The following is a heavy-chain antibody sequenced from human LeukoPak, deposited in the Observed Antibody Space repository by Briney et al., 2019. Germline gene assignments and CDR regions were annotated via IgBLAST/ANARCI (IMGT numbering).Heavy chain of an antibody. CDR1: GYTFTSYY. V-gene: IGHV1-46*01. CDR2: INPSGGST. D-gene: IGHD6-19*01. CDR3: ARDNKSGYSSGWTFDY. Sequence: ASVKVSCKASGYTFTSYYMHWVRQAPGQGLEWIGIINPSGGSTSYAQKFQGRVTITRDTSTSTVYMELSSLRSEDTAVYYCARDNKSGYSSGWTFDYWGQGTLVTVSS. J-gene: IGHJ4*02.